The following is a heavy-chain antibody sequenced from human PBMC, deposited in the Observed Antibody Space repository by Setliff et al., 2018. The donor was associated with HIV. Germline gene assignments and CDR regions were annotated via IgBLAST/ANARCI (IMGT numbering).Heavy chain of an antibody. Sequence: SETLSLTCTVSGGSISSSSYYWGWIRQPPGKGLEWIGEISHSGSPNYNPSLKSRVTISIDTSRKQFSLRQNSVTAADAAIYYCAREERGWSNRGAFDIWGQGTMVTVSS. CDR1: GGSISSSSYY. D-gene: IGHD6-19*01. J-gene: IGHJ3*02. CDR2: ISHSGSP. CDR3: AREERGWSNRGAFDI. V-gene: IGHV4-39*07.